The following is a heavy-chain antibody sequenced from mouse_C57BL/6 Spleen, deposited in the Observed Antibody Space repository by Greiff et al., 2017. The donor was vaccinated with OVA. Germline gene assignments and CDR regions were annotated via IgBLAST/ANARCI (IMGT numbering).Heavy chain of an antibody. Sequence: EVMLVESGGGLVKPGGSLKLSCAASGFTFSSYAMSWVRQTPEKRLEWVATISDGGSYTYYPDNVKGRFTISRDNAKNNLYLQMSHLKSEDTAMYYCARDGDDYSWFAYWGQGTLVTVSA. CDR3: ARDGDDYSWFAY. J-gene: IGHJ3*01. CDR1: GFTFSSYA. V-gene: IGHV5-4*01. CDR2: ISDGGSYT. D-gene: IGHD2-4*01.